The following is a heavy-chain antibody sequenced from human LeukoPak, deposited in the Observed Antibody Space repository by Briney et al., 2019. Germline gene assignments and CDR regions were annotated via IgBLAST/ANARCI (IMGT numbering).Heavy chain of an antibody. CDR3: AREITGTQRAFDY. CDR1: GGTFISYA. J-gene: IGHJ4*02. Sequence: GSSVKVSCKPSGGTFISYAISWVRQAPGQGREWMGRIIPIFGTANYAQKFQGRVTITADKSTSTAYMELSSLRSEDTAVYYCAREITGTQRAFDYWGQGTLVTVSS. D-gene: IGHD1-20*01. CDR2: IIPIFGTA. V-gene: IGHV1-69*06.